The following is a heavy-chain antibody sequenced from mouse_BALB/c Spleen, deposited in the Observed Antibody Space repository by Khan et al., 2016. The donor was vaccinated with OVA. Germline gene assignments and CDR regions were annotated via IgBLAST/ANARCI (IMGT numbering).Heavy chain of an antibody. V-gene: IGHV1-9*01. Sequence: QVQLQQSGAELMKPGASVKISCKATGYTFSSYWIEWVKQRPGHGLEWIGEILPGSGNTNYNEKFRGKATFTANTSSNTAYMQLSSLTTEDSDVYHCAREGYYYGSHRIDYWGQGTTLTVSS. CDR1: GYTFSSYW. J-gene: IGHJ2*01. CDR2: ILPGSGNT. CDR3: AREGYYYGSHRIDY. D-gene: IGHD1-1*01.